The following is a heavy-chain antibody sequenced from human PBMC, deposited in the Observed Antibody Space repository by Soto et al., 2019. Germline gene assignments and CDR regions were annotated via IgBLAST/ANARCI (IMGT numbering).Heavy chain of an antibody. CDR1: GFTFSSYS. CDR2: ISSSSGYI. Sequence: PGGSLRLSCAASGFTFSSYSMNWVRQAPGKGLEWVSSISSSSGYIYYADSVKGRFTISRDNAKNLLYLQMNSLRAEDTAVYYCARVKLGYCISTSCYHDYWGQGTLVTVSS. CDR3: ARVKLGYCISTSCYHDY. V-gene: IGHV3-21*01. D-gene: IGHD2-2*01. J-gene: IGHJ4*02.